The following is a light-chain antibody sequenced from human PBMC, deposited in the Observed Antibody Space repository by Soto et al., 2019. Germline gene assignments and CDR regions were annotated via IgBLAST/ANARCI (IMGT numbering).Light chain of an antibody. CDR3: ASWDDSLIGWV. V-gene: IGLV1-47*01. J-gene: IGLJ3*02. CDR2: RNS. CDR1: NSNIETNY. Sequence: QSVLTQPPSASGTPGQTVVISCSGSNSNIETNYVFWYQQLPGAAPKPLMYRNSQRPSGVPDRFSGSKSGTSASLAISGLRSDDEADYYCASWDDSLIGWVFGGGTKVTV.